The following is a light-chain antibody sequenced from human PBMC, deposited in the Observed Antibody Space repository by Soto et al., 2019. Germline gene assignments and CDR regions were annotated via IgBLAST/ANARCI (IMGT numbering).Light chain of an antibody. J-gene: IGLJ1*01. CDR1: SSNIGGNS. Sequence: QSVLPQPPSVSAAPGQKVTISCSGSSSNIGGNSVCWYQQLPGTAPKLLIYDDNKRPSGIPDRFSGSKSGTSAPLGLHGFQTGDEADYYCGSWDSSLSAYVFGTGTKVTVL. V-gene: IGLV1-51*01. CDR2: DDN. CDR3: GSWDSSLSAYV.